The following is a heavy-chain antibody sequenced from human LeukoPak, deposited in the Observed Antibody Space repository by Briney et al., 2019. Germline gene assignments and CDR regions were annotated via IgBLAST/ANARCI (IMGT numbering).Heavy chain of an antibody. Sequence: ASVKVSCKASGYTFTSYGISWVRQAPGQGLEWMGWISAYNGNTNYAQKLHGRVTMTTDTSTSTAYMELRSLRSDDTAVYYCARGPYYYDSSGYYMYWGQGTLVTVSS. CDR2: ISAYNGNT. D-gene: IGHD3-22*01. CDR3: ARGPYYYDSSGYYMY. CDR1: GYTFTSYG. V-gene: IGHV1-18*01. J-gene: IGHJ4*02.